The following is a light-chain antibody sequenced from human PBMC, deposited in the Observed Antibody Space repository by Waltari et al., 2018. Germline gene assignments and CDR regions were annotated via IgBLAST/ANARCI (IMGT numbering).Light chain of an antibody. J-gene: IGKJ1*01. CDR2: GAS. Sequence: EIVLTQSPGTLSLSPGERATLSCRASQSGTNNYLARYQQKRGQGPRALIYGASSRASGVPDRFSGSGCGTDFTLTISRLEPEDFAVYYCQQYGTSLSTFGQGTRVEIK. V-gene: IGKV3-20*01. CDR3: QQYGTSLST. CDR1: QSGTNNY.